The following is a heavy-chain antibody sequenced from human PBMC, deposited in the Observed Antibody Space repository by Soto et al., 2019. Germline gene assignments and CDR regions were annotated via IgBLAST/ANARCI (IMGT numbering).Heavy chain of an antibody. CDR3: ARTLYVDIVATGF. CDR1: GGSISSSSYH. J-gene: IGHJ4*02. D-gene: IGHD5-12*01. Sequence: QLQLQESGPGLVKPSETLSLTCTVSGGSISSSSYHWGWIRQPPGKGLEWIGSMFYGGSTYYNPSLKSRVTISVDTSKSQFSLKLSSVTAAYTAVYYCARTLYVDIVATGFWGQGTLVTVSS. CDR2: MFYGGST. V-gene: IGHV4-39*01.